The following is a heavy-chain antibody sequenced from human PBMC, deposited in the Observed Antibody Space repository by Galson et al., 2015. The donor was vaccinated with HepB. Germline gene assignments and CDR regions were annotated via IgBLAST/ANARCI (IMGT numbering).Heavy chain of an antibody. CDR1: GYSFTTYG. V-gene: IGHV7-4-1*02. J-gene: IGHJ4*02. Sequence: SCKASGYSFTTYGINWVRQAPGQGLEWMGWINTNTGNPTYAQDFTGRYVFSLDTSVSTAYLQISSLKAEDTAIYYCARRSGWGFDNWGQGTLVTVSS. CDR2: INTNTGNP. D-gene: IGHD6-19*01. CDR3: ARRSGWGFDN.